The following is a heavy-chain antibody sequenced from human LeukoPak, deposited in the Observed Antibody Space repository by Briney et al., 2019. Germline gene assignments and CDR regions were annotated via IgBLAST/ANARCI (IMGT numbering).Heavy chain of an antibody. CDR3: AHMSLSGFGELLFQNWFDP. Sequence: SGPTLVKPTQTLTLTCTFSGFSLSTSGVGVGWIRQPPGKALEWLALIYWDDDKRYSPSLKSRLTITKDTSKNRVVLTMTNMDPVDTATYYCAHMSLSGFGELLFQNWFDPWGQGTLVTVSS. J-gene: IGHJ5*02. CDR1: GFSLSTSGVG. V-gene: IGHV2-5*02. D-gene: IGHD3-10*01. CDR2: IYWDDDK.